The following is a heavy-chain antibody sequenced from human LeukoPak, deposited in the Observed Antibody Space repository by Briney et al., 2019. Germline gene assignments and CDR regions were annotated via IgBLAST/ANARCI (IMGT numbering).Heavy chain of an antibody. J-gene: IGHJ4*02. Sequence: SETLSLTCTVSGVSISSYYWSWLRQPAGKGLEWIGRIYTSGSTNYNPSLKSRVTMSVDTSKNQFSLNLSSVTAADTAVYYCARDAITMVRGHYFDYWGQGTLVTVSS. CDR2: IYTSGST. D-gene: IGHD3-10*01. CDR3: ARDAITMVRGHYFDY. CDR1: GVSISSYY. V-gene: IGHV4-4*07.